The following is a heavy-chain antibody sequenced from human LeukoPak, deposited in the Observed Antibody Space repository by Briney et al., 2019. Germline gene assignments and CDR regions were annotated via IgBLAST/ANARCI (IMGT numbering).Heavy chain of an antibody. V-gene: IGHV1-69*01. CDR3: ARQGDTAMVSHYYYGMDV. CDR2: IIPIFGTA. CDR1: GGTFSSYA. Sequence: SVKVSCKASGGTFSSYAVSWERQAPGQWLELMGGIIPIFGTANYAQKFQGRVTITADESTSTAYMELSSLRSEDTAVYYCARQGDTAMVSHYYYGMDVWGQGTTVTVSS. D-gene: IGHD5-18*01. J-gene: IGHJ6*02.